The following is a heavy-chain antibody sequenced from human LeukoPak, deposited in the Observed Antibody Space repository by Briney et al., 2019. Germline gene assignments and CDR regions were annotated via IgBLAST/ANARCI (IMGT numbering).Heavy chain of an antibody. V-gene: IGHV3-23*01. CDR2: ISGSGGST. J-gene: IGHJ4*02. Sequence: GGSLRLSCAASGFTFSSYAMSWVRQAPGKGLEWVSAISGSGGSTYYADSVKGRFTISRDNSKNTLYLQMNSLRAEDTAVYYCANGPTPCYDFWSGYCSSPFDYWGQGTLVTVSS. D-gene: IGHD3-3*01. CDR1: GFTFSSYA. CDR3: ANGPTPCYDFWSGYCSSPFDY.